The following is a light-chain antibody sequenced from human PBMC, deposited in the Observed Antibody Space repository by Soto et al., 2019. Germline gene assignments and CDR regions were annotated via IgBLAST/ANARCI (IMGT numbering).Light chain of an antibody. Sequence: QSALTQPPSASGSPGQSVTISCTGTSSDVGGYNYVSWYQQHPGKAPKLMIYEVSKRPSGVPDPFSGSKSGNTASLTVSGLQAEDEADYYCSSYAGSHNVLFGGGTKVTVL. V-gene: IGLV2-8*01. CDR2: EVS. J-gene: IGLJ2*01. CDR1: SSDVGGYNY. CDR3: SSYAGSHNVL.